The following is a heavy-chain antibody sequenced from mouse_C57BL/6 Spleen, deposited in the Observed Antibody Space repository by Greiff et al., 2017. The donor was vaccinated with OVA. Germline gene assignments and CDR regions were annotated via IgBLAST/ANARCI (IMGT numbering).Heavy chain of an antibody. D-gene: IGHD2-1*01. CDR3: ARGNYGNYGLDY. V-gene: IGHV1-50*01. Sequence: VQLQQPGAELVKPGASVKLSCKASGYTFTSYWMQWVKQRPGQGLEWIGEIDPSDSYTNYNQKFKGKATLTVDTSSSTAYMQLSSLTSEDSAVYYCARGNYGNYGLDYWGQGTTLTVSS. J-gene: IGHJ2*01. CDR1: GYTFTSYW. CDR2: IDPSDSYT.